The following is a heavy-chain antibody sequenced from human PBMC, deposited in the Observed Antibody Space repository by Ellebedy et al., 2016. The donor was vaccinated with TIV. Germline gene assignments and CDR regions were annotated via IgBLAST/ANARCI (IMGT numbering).Heavy chain of an antibody. CDR1: GYTFTSYG. CDR3: AREKGSGYQPPYYYYGMDV. D-gene: IGHD3-22*01. V-gene: IGHV1-18*01. Sequence: ASVKVSCKASGYTFTSYGISWVRQAPGQGLEWMGWISAYNGNTNYAQKLQGRVTMTTDTSTSTAYMELRSLRSDDTAVYYCAREKGSGYQPPYYYYGMDVWGQGTTVTVSS. J-gene: IGHJ6*02. CDR2: ISAYNGNT.